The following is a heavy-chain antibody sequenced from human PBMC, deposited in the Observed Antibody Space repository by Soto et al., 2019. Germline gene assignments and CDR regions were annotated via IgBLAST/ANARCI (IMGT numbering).Heavy chain of an antibody. V-gene: IGHV3-23*01. CDR3: AKGLTYMVRGTLDY. Sequence: EVQLLESGGGLVQPGGSLRLSCAASGFTFSSYAMSWVRQAPGKGLEWVSAISGSGGSTYYADSVKGRFTISRDNSKNTLYLQMNSLRAEDTAVYYCAKGLTYMVRGTLDYWGQGTLVTVSP. J-gene: IGHJ4*02. CDR2: ISGSGGST. CDR1: GFTFSSYA. D-gene: IGHD3-10*01.